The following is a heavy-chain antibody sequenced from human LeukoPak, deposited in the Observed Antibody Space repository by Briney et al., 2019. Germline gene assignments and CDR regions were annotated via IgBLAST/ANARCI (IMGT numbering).Heavy chain of an antibody. D-gene: IGHD6-13*01. CDR2: INPNSGGT. V-gene: IGHV1-2*06. CDR3: ARVPPSTAGFNHFDY. Sequence: ASVKVSCKASGYTFTGYYMHWVRQAPGQGLEWMGRINPNSGGTNYAQKFQGRVTMTRDTSISTAYMELSRLRSDDTAVYYCARVPPSTAGFNHFDYWGQGTLVTVSS. CDR1: GYTFTGYY. J-gene: IGHJ4*02.